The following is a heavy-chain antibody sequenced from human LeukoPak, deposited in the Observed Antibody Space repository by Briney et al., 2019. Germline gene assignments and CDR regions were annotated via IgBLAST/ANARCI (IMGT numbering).Heavy chain of an antibody. D-gene: IGHD2-15*01. Sequence: GASVKVSCKVSGYTLTELSMHWVRQAPGKGLEWMGGFDPEDGETIYAQKFQGRVTMTEDTSTDTAYMELSSLRSEDTAVYYCATVSFVAVGGDVFDIGAKGKMAPVS. J-gene: IGHJ3*02. CDR3: ATVSFVAVGGDVFDI. CDR2: FDPEDGET. CDR1: GYTLTELS. V-gene: IGHV1-24*01.